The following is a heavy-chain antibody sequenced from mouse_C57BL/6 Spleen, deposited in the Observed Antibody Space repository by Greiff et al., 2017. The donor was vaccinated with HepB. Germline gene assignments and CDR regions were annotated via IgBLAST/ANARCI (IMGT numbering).Heavy chain of an antibody. Sequence: QVHVKQSGAELAKPGASVKLSCKASGYTFTSYWMHWVKQRPGQGLEWIEYINPSSGYTKYNQKFKDKATLTADKSSSTAYMQLSSLTYEDSAVYYCAREDYGSRWYFDVWGTGTTVTVSS. CDR2: INPSSGYT. J-gene: IGHJ1*03. D-gene: IGHD1-1*01. CDR1: GYTFTSYW. CDR3: AREDYGSRWYFDV. V-gene: IGHV1-7*01.